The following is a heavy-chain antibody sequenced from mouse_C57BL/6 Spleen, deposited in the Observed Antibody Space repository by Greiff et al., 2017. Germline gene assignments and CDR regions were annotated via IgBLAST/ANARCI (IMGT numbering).Heavy chain of an antibody. Sequence: EVKVVESGGGLVKPGGSLKLSCAASGFTFSSYTMSWVRQTPEKRLEWVATISGGGGNTYYPDSVKGRFTISRDKAKNTLYLQMSSLRSEDTALYYCARTPTTVGYFDYWGQGTTLTVSS. V-gene: IGHV5-9*01. D-gene: IGHD1-1*01. CDR1: GFTFSSYT. J-gene: IGHJ2*01. CDR3: ARTPTTVGYFDY. CDR2: ISGGGGNT.